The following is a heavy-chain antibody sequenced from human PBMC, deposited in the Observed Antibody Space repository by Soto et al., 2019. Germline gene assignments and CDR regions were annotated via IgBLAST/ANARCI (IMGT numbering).Heavy chain of an antibody. D-gene: IGHD3-3*01. Sequence: ASVKVSCKASGYTFTSYFISWVRQAPGQGLEWMGGISAYNGHTNYAQKFQGRVTITADKSTSTAYMELSSLRSEDTAVYYCVGFWSGYAVDYWGQGTLVTVSS. CDR3: VGFWSGYAVDY. CDR2: ISAYNGHT. J-gene: IGHJ4*02. CDR1: GYTFTSYF. V-gene: IGHV1-18*04.